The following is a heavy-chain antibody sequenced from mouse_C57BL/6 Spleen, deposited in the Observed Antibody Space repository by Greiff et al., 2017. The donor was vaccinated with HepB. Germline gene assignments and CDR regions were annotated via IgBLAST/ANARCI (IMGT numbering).Heavy chain of an antibody. CDR3: ASHYGNYYYFDY. Sequence: EVHLVESGGGLVKPGGSLKLSCAASGFTFSDYGMHWVRQAPEKGLEWVAYISSGSSTIYYADTVKGRFTISRDNAKNTLFLQMTSLRSEDTAMYYCASHYGNYYYFDYWGQGTTLTVSS. D-gene: IGHD2-1*01. V-gene: IGHV5-17*01. CDR2: ISSGSSTI. CDR1: GFTFSDYG. J-gene: IGHJ2*01.